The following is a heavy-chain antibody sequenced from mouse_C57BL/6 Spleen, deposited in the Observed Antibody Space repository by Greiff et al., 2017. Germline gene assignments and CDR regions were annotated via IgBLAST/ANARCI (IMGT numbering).Heavy chain of an antibody. Sequence: VQLQQSDAELVKPGASVKISCKASGYTFTDHTIHWMKQRPDQGLEWIGYIYPRDGSTKYNEKFKGKATLTADTSSSTAYMQLHSLTSEDSAVYFCALRDDYGSTRAMDYWGQGTSVTVSS. D-gene: IGHD1-1*01. CDR2: IYPRDGST. J-gene: IGHJ4*01. CDR3: ALRDDYGSTRAMDY. CDR1: GYTFTDHT. V-gene: IGHV1-78*01.